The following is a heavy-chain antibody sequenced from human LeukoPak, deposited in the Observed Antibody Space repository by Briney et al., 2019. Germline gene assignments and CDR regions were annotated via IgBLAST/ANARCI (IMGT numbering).Heavy chain of an antibody. D-gene: IGHD3-10*02. Sequence: SETLSLTCAVYGGSFSGYYWSWIRQPPGKGLEWLGEINHSGSTNYNPSLKSRVTISVDTSKNQFSLKLSSVTAADTAVYYCARADVRGVYRAQYYFDYWGQGTRVTVSS. CDR1: GGSFSGYY. V-gene: IGHV4-34*01. J-gene: IGHJ4*02. CDR2: INHSGST. CDR3: ARADVRGVYRAQYYFDY.